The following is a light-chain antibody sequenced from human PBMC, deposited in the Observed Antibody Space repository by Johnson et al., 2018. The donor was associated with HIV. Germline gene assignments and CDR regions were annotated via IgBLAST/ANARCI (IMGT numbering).Light chain of an antibody. CDR2: EDN. CDR3: GTWDSSLSFSKV. CDR1: SSNIENNF. J-gene: IGLJ1*01. V-gene: IGLV1-51*02. Sequence: QSVLTQPPSVSAAPGQKVTVSCSGSSSNIENNFVSWYRQLPGTAPKLLIYEDNKRPSGIPDRFSGSKSGTSATLGITGLQTGDEADYYCGTWDSSLSFSKVFGTGPKVPVL.